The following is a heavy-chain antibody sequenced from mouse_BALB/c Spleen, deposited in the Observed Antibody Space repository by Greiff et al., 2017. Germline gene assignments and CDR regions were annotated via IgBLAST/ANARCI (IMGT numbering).Heavy chain of an antibody. CDR3: ARSSNYAWYFDV. J-gene: IGHJ1*01. V-gene: IGHV1-7*01. CDR2: INPSTGYT. D-gene: IGHD2-5*01. Sequence: QVQQQQSGAELAKPGASVKMSCKASGYTFTSYWMHWVKQRPGQGLEWIGYINPSTGYTEYNQKFKDKATLTADKSSSTAYMQLSSLTSEDSAVYYCARSSNYAWYFDVWGAGTTVTVSS. CDR1: GYTFTSYW.